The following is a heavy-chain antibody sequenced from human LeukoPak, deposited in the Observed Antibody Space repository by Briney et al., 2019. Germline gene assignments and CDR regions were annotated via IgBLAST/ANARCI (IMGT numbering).Heavy chain of an antibody. V-gene: IGHV4-38-2*01. D-gene: IGHD3-22*01. CDR2: IYHSGST. CDR3: ARAAYYYDTSGYYYDY. Sequence: PSETLSPTCAVSAYSTSNGYTWGWIRHPPGKGLEWIGSIYHSGSTYYNPSLKSRVTISVDTSKNQFSLKLSSVTAADTAVYYCARAAYYYDTSGYYYDYWGQGTLVTVSS. CDR1: AYSTSNGYT. J-gene: IGHJ4*02.